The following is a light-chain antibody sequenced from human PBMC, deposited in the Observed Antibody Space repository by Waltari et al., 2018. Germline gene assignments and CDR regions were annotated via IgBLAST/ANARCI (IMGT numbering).Light chain of an antibody. CDR3: CSYAGTYTVRV. CDR1: SSDVGSYNL. J-gene: IGLJ3*02. V-gene: IGLV2-11*01. Sequence: QSALTQPRSVSGSPGQSVTISCTGTSSDVGSYNLVSWYQQHPGKAPKLMIYGVSKRPSGVPDRFSGSKSGNTASLTISGLQAEDEGDYYCCSYAGTYTVRVFGGGTKVTVL. CDR2: GVS.